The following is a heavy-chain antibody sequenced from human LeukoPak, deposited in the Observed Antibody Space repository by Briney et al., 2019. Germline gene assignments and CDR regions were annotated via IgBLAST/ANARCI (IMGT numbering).Heavy chain of an antibody. V-gene: IGHV1-18*04. Sequence: GASVKVSCKASGYTFTSYGISWVRQAPGQGLEWMGWISAYNGNTNYAQKLQGRVTMTTDTSTSTAYMELRSLRSDDTAVYYCARDQERGYSYGYLDYWGQGTLVTVSP. CDR2: ISAYNGNT. CDR3: ARDQERGYSYGYLDY. CDR1: GYTFTSYG. D-gene: IGHD5-18*01. J-gene: IGHJ4*02.